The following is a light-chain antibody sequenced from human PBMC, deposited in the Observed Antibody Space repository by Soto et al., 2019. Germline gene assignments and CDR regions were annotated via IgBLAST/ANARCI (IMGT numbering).Light chain of an antibody. V-gene: IGLV2-14*01. CDR1: SSDLGTYNY. Sequence: QSVLTQPASVSGSPGQSITISCTGTSSDLGTYNYVSWYQHHPGKVPKLMIYDVSNRPSGVSNRFSGSKYGNTVSLTITGLQAADEADYYCRSYSSSSTLLLFGGGTKVTVL. CDR3: RSYSSSSTLLL. J-gene: IGLJ2*01. CDR2: DVS.